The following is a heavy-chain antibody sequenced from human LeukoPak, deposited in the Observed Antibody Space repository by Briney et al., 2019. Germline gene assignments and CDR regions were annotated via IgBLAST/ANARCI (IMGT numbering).Heavy chain of an antibody. J-gene: IGHJ4*02. CDR2: ISSSSSYI. Sequence: GGSLRLSCASSGFTFSSYSMNWVRQAPGKGLEWVSSISSSSSYIYYADSVKGRFTISRDNAKNSLYLQMNSLRAEDTAVYYCASETYYDFWSAYSGGDYLGQGTLITVSS. D-gene: IGHD3-3*01. V-gene: IGHV3-21*01. CDR3: ASETYYDFWSAYSGGDY. CDR1: GFTFSSYS.